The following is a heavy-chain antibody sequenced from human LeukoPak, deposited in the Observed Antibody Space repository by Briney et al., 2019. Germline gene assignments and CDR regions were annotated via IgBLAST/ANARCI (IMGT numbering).Heavy chain of an antibody. V-gene: IGHV3-66*01. D-gene: IGHD3-9*01. J-gene: IGHJ4*02. CDR3: ARDPYDILTGHKYYFDY. CDR1: GFTSSSNY. CDR2: IYSGGST. Sequence: GGSLKLSCAASGFTSSSNYMSWFRQPPGKGLEWFSVIYSGGSTYYADSVKGRFTISRDNSKNTLYLQMNSLRAEDTAVYYCARDPYDILTGHKYYFDYWGQGILVTVSS.